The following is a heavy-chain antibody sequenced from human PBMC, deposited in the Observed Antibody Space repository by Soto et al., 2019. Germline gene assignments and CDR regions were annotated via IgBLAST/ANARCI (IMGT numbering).Heavy chain of an antibody. CDR2: ISVYNGNT. V-gene: IGHV1-18*01. J-gene: IGHJ6*02. CDR1: GYTFTKYG. Sequence: QVQLVQSGAEVKKPGASVKVSCKASGYTFTKYGINWVRQAPGQGLEWMGWISVYNGNTKYAEKVQGRVTVTTDTSTTTAYMELRSLTSDDTAVYYCAREGAGMYYYYYGMDVWGQGTTVTVPS. CDR3: AREGAGMYYYYYGMDV. D-gene: IGHD6-19*01.